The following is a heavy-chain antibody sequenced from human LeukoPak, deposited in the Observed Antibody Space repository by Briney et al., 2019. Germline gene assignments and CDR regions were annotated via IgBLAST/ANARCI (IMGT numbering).Heavy chain of an antibody. Sequence: PSETLSLTCTVSGGSISRYFWIWIRKPPGQGLEWIGYIYYRGITNYNPSLKSRVTISVDTSKNQSSLKLSSVTAADTAVYYCARARIAVAGEWFDPWGQGTLVTVSS. J-gene: IGHJ5*02. CDR2: IYYRGIT. CDR3: ARARIAVAGEWFDP. D-gene: IGHD6-19*01. CDR1: GGSISRYF. V-gene: IGHV4-59*08.